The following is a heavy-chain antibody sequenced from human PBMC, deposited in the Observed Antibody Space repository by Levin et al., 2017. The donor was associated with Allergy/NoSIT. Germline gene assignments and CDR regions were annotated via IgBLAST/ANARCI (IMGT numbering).Heavy chain of an antibody. CDR2: LYPDDSDT. J-gene: IGHJ4*02. CDR3: ARTYYGSGFDF. CDR1: GYNFTNYW. Sequence: GESLKISCMGSGYNFTNYWIGWVRQMPGKGLEWMGILYPDDSDTRYSPSFQGQVTISADKSINTAYLQWSSLKASDSAIYYCARTYYGSGFDFWGQGTLVTVSS. D-gene: IGHD4-17*01. V-gene: IGHV5-51*01.